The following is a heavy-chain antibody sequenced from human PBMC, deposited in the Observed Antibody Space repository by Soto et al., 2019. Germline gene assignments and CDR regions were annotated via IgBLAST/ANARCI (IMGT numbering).Heavy chain of an antibody. CDR2: IKQDGSEK. J-gene: IGHJ4*02. D-gene: IGHD6-13*01. Sequence: GGSLRLSCAASGFTFSSYWMSWVRQAPGKGLEWVANIKQDGSEKYYVDSVKGRSTISRDNSKNTLYLQMNSLRAEDTAVYYCAKAPEGRSWYSFDYWGQGTLVTVSS. CDR1: GFTFSSYW. CDR3: AKAPEGRSWYSFDY. V-gene: IGHV3-7*03.